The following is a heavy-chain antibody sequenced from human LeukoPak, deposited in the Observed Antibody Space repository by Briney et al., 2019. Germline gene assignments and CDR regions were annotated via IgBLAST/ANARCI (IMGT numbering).Heavy chain of an antibody. Sequence: GGSLRLSCAASGFTFSSHAMHWVRQAPGKGLEWVAFIRYDGSNKYYADSVKGRFTISRDNSKNTLYLQMNSLRAEDTAVYYCAKDVGVGATWYFDYWGQGTLVTVSS. V-gene: IGHV3-30*02. CDR2: IRYDGSNK. CDR1: GFTFSSHA. D-gene: IGHD1-26*01. CDR3: AKDVGVGATWYFDY. J-gene: IGHJ4*02.